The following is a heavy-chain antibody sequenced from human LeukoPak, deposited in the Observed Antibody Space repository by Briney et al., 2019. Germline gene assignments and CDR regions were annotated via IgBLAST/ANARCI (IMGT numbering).Heavy chain of an antibody. V-gene: IGHV3-33*01. Sequence: GGSLRLSCAASGFTFSSYGMHWVRQAPGKGLEWEAVIWYDGSNKYYADSVKGRFTISRDNSKNTLYLQMNSLRAEDTAVYYCATTPSGGYDFWSGYRGAHAFDIWGQGTMVTVSS. CDR3: ATTPSGGYDFWSGYRGAHAFDI. D-gene: IGHD3-3*01. CDR1: GFTFSSYG. CDR2: IWYDGSNK. J-gene: IGHJ3*02.